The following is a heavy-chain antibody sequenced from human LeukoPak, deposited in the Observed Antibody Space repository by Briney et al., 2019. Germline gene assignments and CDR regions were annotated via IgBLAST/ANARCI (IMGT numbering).Heavy chain of an antibody. Sequence: GGSLRLSCAASAFHFSGYSMNWVRRAPGQGLEWVGFISYDENGKFYSDSVRGRFSMSRDNSKNTLYLQMNSLRPDDTAVYYCARGGSGYLRNYFDSWGQGTLVTVSS. J-gene: IGHJ4*02. D-gene: IGHD3-3*01. CDR3: ARGGSGYLRNYFDS. V-gene: IGHV3-30-3*01. CDR1: AFHFSGYS. CDR2: ISYDENGK.